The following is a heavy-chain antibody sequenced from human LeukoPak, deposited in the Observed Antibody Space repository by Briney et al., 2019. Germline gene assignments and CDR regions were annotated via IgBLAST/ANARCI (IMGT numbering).Heavy chain of an antibody. D-gene: IGHD4-11*01. Sequence: SETLSLTCAVYGGSFSGYYWSWIRQPPGKGLEWIGEINHSGSTNYNPSLKSRVTISVDTSKNQFSLKLSSVTAADTAVYYCARGYSIHMDVWGKGTTVTISS. J-gene: IGHJ6*03. CDR1: GGSFSGYY. V-gene: IGHV4-34*01. CDR2: INHSGST. CDR3: ARGYSIHMDV.